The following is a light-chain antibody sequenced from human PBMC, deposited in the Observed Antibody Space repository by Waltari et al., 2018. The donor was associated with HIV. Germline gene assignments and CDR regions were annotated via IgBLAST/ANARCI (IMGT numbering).Light chain of an antibody. CDR2: NNN. V-gene: IGLV1-44*01. J-gene: IGLJ2*01. Sequence: QSVLRQPPSASGTPGQRVTISCSGSRYNLGTNNVNSYQQPPGTAPKLLNHNNNQRPSGVPDRFSGSRSGTAASLVISGLQSEDEADYYCSAWDDNVNALFGGGTKLTVL. CDR1: RYNLGTNN. CDR3: SAWDDNVNAL.